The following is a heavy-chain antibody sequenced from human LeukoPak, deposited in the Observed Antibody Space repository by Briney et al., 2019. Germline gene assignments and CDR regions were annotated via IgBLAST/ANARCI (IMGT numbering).Heavy chain of an antibody. CDR3: ARLGRAGTYYYGMDV. D-gene: IGHD3-10*01. J-gene: IGHJ6*02. CDR1: GSSFTSYW. Sequence: GESLKISGEGSGSSFTSYWISWGRQLPGKGVEWMGRIDPSDSYTNDSPSFQGHVTISADKSISTACLQWSSLKASDTAMYYCARLGRAGTYYYGMDVWGQGTTVTVSS. CDR2: IDPSDSYT. V-gene: IGHV5-10-1*01.